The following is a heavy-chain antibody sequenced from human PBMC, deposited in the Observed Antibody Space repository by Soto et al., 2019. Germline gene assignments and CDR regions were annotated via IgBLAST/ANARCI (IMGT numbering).Heavy chain of an antibody. CDR2: IKQDGSEK. Sequence: GGSLRLSCVASGFTFSSYWMSWVRQATGKGLELVANIKQDGSEKYYVGSVKGRFAISRDNAKNSLYLQMNSLRADDTAVYYCARYTYSSSWFDYWGQGTLVTVSS. V-gene: IGHV3-7*03. CDR3: ARYTYSSSWFDY. CDR1: GFTFSSYW. D-gene: IGHD6-13*01. J-gene: IGHJ4*02.